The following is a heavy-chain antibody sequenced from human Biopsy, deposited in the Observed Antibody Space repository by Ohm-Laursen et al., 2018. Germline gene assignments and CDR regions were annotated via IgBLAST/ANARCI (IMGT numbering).Heavy chain of an antibody. Sequence: SETLSLTCTVSGGSISNYYWSWIRQPAGKGLEWIGRIYSSGSTNYNPSLKSRVTMSVDTSKNQFSLILSSMTAADTAVYYCAGRPWPNAFDIWGQGTMVTVSS. J-gene: IGHJ3*02. V-gene: IGHV4-4*07. CDR1: GGSISNYY. CDR2: IYSSGST. CDR3: AGRPWPNAFDI. D-gene: IGHD5-12*01.